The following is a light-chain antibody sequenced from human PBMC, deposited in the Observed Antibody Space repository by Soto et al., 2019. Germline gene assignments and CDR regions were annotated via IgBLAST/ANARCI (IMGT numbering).Light chain of an antibody. V-gene: IGKV3-15*01. CDR2: DAS. Sequence: EIVMTQSPATLSVSPWEGATLSCRASQSVGRKLVWYQQKAGQAPRPLIFDASTRATGIPARFSGSGSGTDFTLTISRLEPEDFAVFYCLQYGRSPQTFGQGTKVDIK. CDR1: QSVGRK. CDR3: LQYGRSPQT. J-gene: IGKJ1*01.